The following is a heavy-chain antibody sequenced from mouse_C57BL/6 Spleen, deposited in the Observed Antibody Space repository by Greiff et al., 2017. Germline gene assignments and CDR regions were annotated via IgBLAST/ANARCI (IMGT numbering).Heavy chain of an antibody. CDR3: ARSDYDYDTYFDY. CDR1: GYAFSSYW. V-gene: IGHV1-80*01. CDR2: NYPGDGDT. Sequence: QVQLQQSGAELVKPGASVKISCKASGYAFSSYWMNWVKQRPGKGLEWIGQNYPGDGDTNYNGKFKGKATLTADKSSSTAYMQLSSLTSEDSAVYFCARSDYDYDTYFDYGGQGTTLTVSS. D-gene: IGHD2-4*01. J-gene: IGHJ2*01.